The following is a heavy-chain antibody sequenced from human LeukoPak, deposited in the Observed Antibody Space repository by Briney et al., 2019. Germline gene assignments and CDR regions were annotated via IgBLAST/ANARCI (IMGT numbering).Heavy chain of an antibody. CDR3: ARPVWSGYFDGAAFDF. V-gene: IGHV4-39*01. D-gene: IGHD3-3*01. J-gene: IGHJ4*02. Sequence: PSETLSLTCTVSGGSLSSSSYYWGWIRQPPGKGLEWIGSISYSGNTYYNPSLKSRVTISVDTSKNQFSLKLSSVTAADTALYYCARPVWSGYFDGAAFDFWGQGTLVTVSS. CDR1: GGSLSSSSYY. CDR2: ISYSGNT.